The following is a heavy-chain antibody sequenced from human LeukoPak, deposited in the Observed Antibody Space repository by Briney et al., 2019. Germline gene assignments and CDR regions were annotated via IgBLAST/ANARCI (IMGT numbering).Heavy chain of an antibody. CDR2: IIPIFGTA. D-gene: IGHD3-22*01. J-gene: IGHJ3*01. CDR3: ARLYRGYYGL. Sequence: PVKVSCKASGGTFSSYAISWVRQAPGQGLEWMGGIIPIFGTANYAQKFQGRVTMTRDMSTSTVYMELSSLRSEDTAVYYCARLYRGYYGLWGQGTMVTVSS. V-gene: IGHV1-69*05. CDR1: GGTFSSYA.